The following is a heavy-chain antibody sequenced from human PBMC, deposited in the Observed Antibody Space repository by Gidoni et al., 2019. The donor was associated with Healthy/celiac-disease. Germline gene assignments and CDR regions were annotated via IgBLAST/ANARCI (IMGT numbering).Heavy chain of an antibody. D-gene: IGHD1-26*01. V-gene: IGHV3-30*18. Sequence: QVQLVESGGGVVQPGRSLRLSCAASGFPFSSYGMHWVRQAPGKGLEWVAVISYDGSNKYYADSVKGRFTISRDNSKNTLYLQMNSLRAEDTAVYYCAKELIVGAKEDAFDIWGQGTMVTVSS. CDR2: ISYDGSNK. CDR1: GFPFSSYG. J-gene: IGHJ3*02. CDR3: AKELIVGAKEDAFDI.